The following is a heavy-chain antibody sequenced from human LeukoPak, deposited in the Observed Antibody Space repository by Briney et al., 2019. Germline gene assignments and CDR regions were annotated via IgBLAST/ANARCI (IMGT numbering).Heavy chain of an antibody. Sequence: AASVKVSCKASGYTFTSYGIAWVRQAPGQGLEWIGWIVVGSGNTNYAQKFQERVTITRDMSTSTAYMELSSLRSEDTAVYYCAASVSSGSKIPFDYWGQGTLVTVSS. CDR3: AASVSSGSKIPFDY. V-gene: IGHV1-58*02. CDR1: GYTFTSYG. J-gene: IGHJ4*02. D-gene: IGHD6-19*01. CDR2: IVVGSGNT.